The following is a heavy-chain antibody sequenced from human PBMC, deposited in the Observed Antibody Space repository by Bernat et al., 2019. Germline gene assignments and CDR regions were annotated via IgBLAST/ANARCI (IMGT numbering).Heavy chain of an antibody. D-gene: IGHD3-3*01. CDR1: GFTFSTYE. V-gene: IGHV3-48*03. CDR2: ITSSGDTI. CDR3: ARDNDFCRGTDYLDV. Sequence: EVQLVESGGGLVQPGGSLRLSCAASGFTFSTYEMNWVRQAPGKGLEWVSYITSSGDTIYYADSVKGRFTISRDNAKSSLSLQMNSLRADDTAVYYCARDNDFCRGTDYLDVWGKGTTVTVSS. J-gene: IGHJ6*03.